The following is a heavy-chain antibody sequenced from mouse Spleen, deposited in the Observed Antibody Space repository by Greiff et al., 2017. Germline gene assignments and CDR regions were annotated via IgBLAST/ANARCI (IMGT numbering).Heavy chain of an antibody. D-gene: IGHD2-3*01. J-gene: IGHJ3*01. V-gene: IGHV2-2*01. CDR3: ARNFEGYDSYYAPWFAY. CDR1: GFSLTSYG. CDR2: IWSGGST. Sequence: QVQLKQSGPGLVQPSQSLSITCTVSGFSLTSYGVHWVRQSPGKGLEWLGVIWSGGSTDYNAAFIYRLGISKDNSKSQVFFKMNSLQADDTAIYYCARNFEGYDSYYAPWFAYWGQGTLVTVSA.